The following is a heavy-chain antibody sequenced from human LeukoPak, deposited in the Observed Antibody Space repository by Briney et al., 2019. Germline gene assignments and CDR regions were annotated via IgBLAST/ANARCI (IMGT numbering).Heavy chain of an antibody. CDR1: GGSISSSSYY. CDR2: IYYSGST. Sequence: PSETLSLTCTVSGGSISSSSYYWGWIRQPPGKGLEWIGSIYYSGSTNYNPSLKSRVTISVNTPKNQLSLKLSSVTAADTAVYYCAGGYGDYDDYYYMDVWGKGTTVTVSS. J-gene: IGHJ6*03. D-gene: IGHD4-17*01. V-gene: IGHV4-39*07. CDR3: AGGYGDYDDYYYMDV.